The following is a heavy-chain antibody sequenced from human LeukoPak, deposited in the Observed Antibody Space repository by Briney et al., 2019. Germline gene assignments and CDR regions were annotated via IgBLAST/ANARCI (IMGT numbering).Heavy chain of an antibody. Sequence: PGGSLGLSCAASGFSVSSNYMSWVRQAPGKGLEWVAILYSGGRTEYADSVKGRFAVSRDNAKNSLFLQMNSLRAEDTAVYYCARVVGSMYWRSWGQGTLVTVSS. CDR1: GFSVSSNY. D-gene: IGHD3-16*01. J-gene: IGHJ4*02. CDR2: LYSGGRT. V-gene: IGHV3-53*01. CDR3: ARVVGSMYWRS.